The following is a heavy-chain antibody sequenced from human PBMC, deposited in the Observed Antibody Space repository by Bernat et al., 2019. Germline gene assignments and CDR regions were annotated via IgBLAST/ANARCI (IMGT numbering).Heavy chain of an antibody. D-gene: IGHD6-13*01. V-gene: IGHV1-46*03. Sequence: QVQLVQSGAEVKKPGASVKVSCKASGYTFTSYYMHWVRQAPGQGLEWMGIINPSGGSTSYAQKFQGRVTMTRDTSTSTVYMELSSLRSEDTAVYYCARGGEHIAAAGNGDRKYYFDYWGQGTLVTVSS. J-gene: IGHJ4*02. CDR2: INPSGGST. CDR1: GYTFTSYY. CDR3: ARGGEHIAAAGNGDRKYYFDY.